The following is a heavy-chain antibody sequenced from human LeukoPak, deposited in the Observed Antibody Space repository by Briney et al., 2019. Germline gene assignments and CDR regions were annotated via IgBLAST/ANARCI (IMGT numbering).Heavy chain of an antibody. CDR3: ARSAPRGNDYGDS. CDR1: GYTFTGYY. V-gene: IGHV1-2*02. CDR2: INPNSGGT. Sequence: ASVKVSCKASGYTFTGYYMHWVRQAPGQGLEWMGWINPNSGGTNYAQKFQGRVTMTRDTSISTAYMELSRLRSDDTAVYYGARSAPRGNDYGDSWGQGTLVTVSS. D-gene: IGHD3-16*01. J-gene: IGHJ4*02.